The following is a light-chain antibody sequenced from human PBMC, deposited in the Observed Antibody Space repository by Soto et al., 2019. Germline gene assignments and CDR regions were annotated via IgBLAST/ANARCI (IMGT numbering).Light chain of an antibody. J-gene: IGKJ1*01. Sequence: DIQITQSPSSLSASVGDRVTITCRASQSISSYLNWYQQKRGKAPKLLIYAASSLQSGVPSRFSGSGSGTDFTLTISSLQPEDFATYYCQQSYSTRWTFGQGTKVEIK. CDR3: QQSYSTRWT. CDR2: AAS. V-gene: IGKV1-39*01. CDR1: QSISSY.